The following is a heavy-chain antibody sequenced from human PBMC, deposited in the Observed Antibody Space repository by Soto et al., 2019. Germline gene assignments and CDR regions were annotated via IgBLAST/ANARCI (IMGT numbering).Heavy chain of an antibody. D-gene: IGHD6-6*01. CDR3: ARGDRAARPFDY. J-gene: IGHJ4*02. CDR2: ISYDGSNK. CDR1: GFTFSSYA. V-gene: IGHV3-30-3*01. Sequence: GGSLRLSCAASGFTFSSYAMHWVRQAPGKGLEWVAVISYDGSNKYYAGSVKGRLTISRDNSKNTMDLQMNSLRAEDTAVYYCARGDRAARPFDYWGQGTLVTVSS.